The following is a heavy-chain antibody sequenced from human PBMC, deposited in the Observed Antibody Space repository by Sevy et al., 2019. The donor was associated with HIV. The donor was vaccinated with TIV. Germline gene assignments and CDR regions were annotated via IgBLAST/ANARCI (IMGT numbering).Heavy chain of an antibody. CDR3: ARAPYYDFWSGYYTSYYYGMDV. Sequence: ASVKVSCKVSGYTLTELSMHWVRQAPGKGLEWMGGFDPEDGETIYAQKFQGRVTMTEDTSTDTAYMELSSLRAEDTAVYYCARAPYYDFWSGYYTSYYYGMDVWGQGTTVTVSS. V-gene: IGHV1-24*01. CDR2: FDPEDGET. J-gene: IGHJ6*02. D-gene: IGHD3-3*01. CDR1: GYTLTELS.